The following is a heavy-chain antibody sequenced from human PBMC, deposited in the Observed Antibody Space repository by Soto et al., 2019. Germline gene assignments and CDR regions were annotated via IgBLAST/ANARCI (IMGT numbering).Heavy chain of an antibody. D-gene: IGHD3-16*01. J-gene: IGHJ4*02. Sequence: QVQLVESGGGVVQPGRSLRLSCAASGFTFSDYTLHWVRLAAGKGLEWVAVISNDGNNKYYSYSVKGRFTISRDNSKNTLYLQMDSLRPEDTAVYYCARDGKSLDFECWGQGTLVTVSS. CDR1: GFTFSDYT. CDR2: ISNDGNNK. CDR3: ARDGKSLDFEC. V-gene: IGHV3-30-3*01.